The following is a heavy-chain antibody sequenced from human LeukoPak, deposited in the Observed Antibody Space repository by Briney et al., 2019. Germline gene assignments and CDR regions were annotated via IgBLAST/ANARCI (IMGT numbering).Heavy chain of an antibody. J-gene: IGHJ6*03. V-gene: IGHV1-2*02. Sequence: EASVKVSCKASGYTFTGYYMHWVRQAPGQGLEWMGWINPNSGGTNYTQKFQGRVTMTRDTSISTAYMELSRLRSDDTAVYYCARQYYDFWSGYRRYYYMDVWGKGTTVTVSS. CDR1: GYTFTGYY. CDR2: INPNSGGT. D-gene: IGHD3-3*01. CDR3: ARQYYDFWSGYRRYYYMDV.